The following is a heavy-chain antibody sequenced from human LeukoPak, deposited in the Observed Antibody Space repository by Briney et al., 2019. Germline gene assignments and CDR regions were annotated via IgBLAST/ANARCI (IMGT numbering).Heavy chain of an antibody. J-gene: IGHJ5*02. D-gene: IGHD1-1*01. CDR2: IYYSGST. Sequence: SETLSLTCTVSGGSISSYYWSWIRQPPGKGLEWIGYIYYSGSTNYNPSLKSRATISVDTSKNQFSLKLSSVTAADTAVYYCASVLGRNWFDPWGQGTPVTVSS. CDR1: GGSISSYY. CDR3: ASVLGRNWFDP. V-gene: IGHV4-59*01.